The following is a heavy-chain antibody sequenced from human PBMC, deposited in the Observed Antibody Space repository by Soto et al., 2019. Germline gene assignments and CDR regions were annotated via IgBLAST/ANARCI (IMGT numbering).Heavy chain of an antibody. CDR3: ERGDCGYYVM. D-gene: IGHD3-22*01. V-gene: IGHV3-30*03. CDR2: ISYDGSKK. J-gene: IGHJ4*02. CDR1: GFSFDSHG. Sequence: QVQLVESGGGVVQPGMSLRLSCEASGFSFDSHGMHWVRQVPGKGLEWVALISYDGSKKYYADSVKGRFTVSRDNSKNTLERQMTGLRVEDRAVYDCERGDCGYYVMWGQGTLVTVSS.